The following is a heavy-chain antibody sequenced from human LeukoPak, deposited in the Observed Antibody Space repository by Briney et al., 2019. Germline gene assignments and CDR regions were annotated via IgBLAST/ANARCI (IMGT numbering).Heavy chain of an antibody. CDR1: GYTFTGYY. Sequence: ASAKVSCKASGYTFTGYYIHWVRQAPGQGLEWMGWINPNSGGTNYAQKFQGRVTMTRDTSISTAYMELSRLRSDGTAVYYCARDTPRPVPRGFEYWGQGTLVTVSS. CDR2: INPNSGGT. J-gene: IGHJ4*02. CDR3: ARDTPRPVPRGFEY. V-gene: IGHV1-2*02.